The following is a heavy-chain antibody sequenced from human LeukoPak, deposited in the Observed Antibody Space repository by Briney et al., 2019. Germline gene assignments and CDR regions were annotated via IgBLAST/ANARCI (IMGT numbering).Heavy chain of an antibody. CDR3: ARTIAVGY. CDR1: GFTLSGYW. Sequence: GGSLRLSCAASGFTLSGYWMTWVRLAPGKGLEWVANIKEDGSEKHYADSVKGRFTISRDNAKNSLYLQMDTLRFEDTAVYYCARTIAVGYWGQGTLVTVSS. J-gene: IGHJ4*02. V-gene: IGHV3-7*01. D-gene: IGHD6-19*01. CDR2: IKEDGSEK.